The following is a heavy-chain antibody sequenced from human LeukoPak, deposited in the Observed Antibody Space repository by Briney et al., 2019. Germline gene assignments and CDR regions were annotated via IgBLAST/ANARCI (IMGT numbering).Heavy chain of an antibody. J-gene: IGHJ4*02. V-gene: IGHV3-53*01. CDR3: ASANFWSGYSFDY. Sequence: GGSLRLSCAASGFTVSSNYMSWVRQAPGKGLEWVSVIYSGGSTYYADSVKGRFTISRDNSKNTLYLQMNSLRAEDTAVYYCASANFWSGYSFDYWGQGTLVTDSS. D-gene: IGHD3-3*01. CDR2: IYSGGST. CDR1: GFTVSSNY.